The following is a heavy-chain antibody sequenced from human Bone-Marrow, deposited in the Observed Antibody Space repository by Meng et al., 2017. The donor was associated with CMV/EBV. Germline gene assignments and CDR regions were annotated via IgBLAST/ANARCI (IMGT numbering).Heavy chain of an antibody. D-gene: IGHD5-18*01. CDR3: AKDLSSYGPYSNFDY. CDR1: GFTFSIYW. CDR2: ISGSGGST. J-gene: IGHJ4*02. Sequence: GGSLRLSCAASGFTFSIYWMSWVRQAPGKGLEWVSAISGSGGSTYYADSVKGRFTISRDNSKNTLYLQMNSLRAEDTAVYYCAKDLSSYGPYSNFDYWGQGTLVTVSS. V-gene: IGHV3-23*01.